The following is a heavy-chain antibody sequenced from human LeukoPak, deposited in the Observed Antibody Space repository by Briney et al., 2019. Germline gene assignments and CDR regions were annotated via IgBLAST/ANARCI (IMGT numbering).Heavy chain of an antibody. Sequence: SQTLSLTCVISGDSVSSNTAGWHWIRQSPSRGLEWLGRTYYRSKWYNDYAVSVKSRITINPDTSKNQFSLQLNSMTPEDTAVYYCARGRSNWEFDFWGQGTLVTVSS. J-gene: IGHJ4*02. D-gene: IGHD7-27*01. V-gene: IGHV6-1*01. CDR3: ARGRSNWEFDF. CDR2: TYYRSKWYN. CDR1: GDSVSSNTAG.